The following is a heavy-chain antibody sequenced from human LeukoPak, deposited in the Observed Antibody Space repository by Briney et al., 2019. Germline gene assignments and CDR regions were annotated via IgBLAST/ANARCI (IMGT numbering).Heavy chain of an antibody. J-gene: IGHJ4*02. D-gene: IGHD5-18*01. CDR3: ARGGRYSPFDY. CDR1: GLTFSSYW. V-gene: IGHV3-7*01. CDR2: IKQDGSEK. Sequence: GGSLRLSCAASGLTFSSYWMSWVRQAPGKGLEWVANIKQDGSEKYYVDSVKGRFTISRDNAKNSLYLQMNSLRAEDTAVYYCARGGRYSPFDYWGQGNLVTVSS.